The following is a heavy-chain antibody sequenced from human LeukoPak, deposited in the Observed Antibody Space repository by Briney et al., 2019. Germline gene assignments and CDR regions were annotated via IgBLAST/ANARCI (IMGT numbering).Heavy chain of an antibody. CDR2: ISAAGDVT. Sequence: PGGSLRLSCVGSGFIFSNYAMNWVRQAPGKGLEWVSTISAAGDVTYHADSVKGRFTISRDNSENKLFMQMNSLRAEDTAVYYCAKKRGETGDYFDYWGQGTLVTVSS. CDR1: GFIFSNYA. V-gene: IGHV3-23*01. J-gene: IGHJ4*02. CDR3: AKKRGETGDYFDY. D-gene: IGHD7-27*01.